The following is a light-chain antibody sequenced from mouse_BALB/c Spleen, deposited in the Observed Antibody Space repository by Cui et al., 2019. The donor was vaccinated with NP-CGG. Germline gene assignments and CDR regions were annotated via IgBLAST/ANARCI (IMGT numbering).Light chain of an antibody. V-gene: IGLV1*01. CDR2: GTN. CDR1: TGAVTTSNY. Sequence: QAVVNPESALPTSPGETVTLTCRSSTGAVTTSNYANWVQEKPDHLFTGLIGGTNNRAPGVPARFSGSLIEDKAALTITGAQTEDEAIYFCALWYSNHWVFGGGTKLTVL. CDR3: ALWYSNHWV. J-gene: IGLJ1*01.